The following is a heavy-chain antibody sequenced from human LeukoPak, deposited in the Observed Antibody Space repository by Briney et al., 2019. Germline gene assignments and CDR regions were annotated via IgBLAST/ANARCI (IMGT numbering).Heavy chain of an antibody. V-gene: IGHV4-34*09. D-gene: IGHD4-11*01. J-gene: IGHJ4*02. CDR1: GGSFSGYY. Sequence: PSETLSLTCAVYGGSFSGYYWSWIRQPPGKGLEWIGYIYYSGSTYYNPSLKSRVTISVDTSKNQFSLKLSSVTAADTAVYYCARAVYSNSAFFDYWGQGTLVTVSS. CDR2: IYYSGST. CDR3: ARAVYSNSAFFDY.